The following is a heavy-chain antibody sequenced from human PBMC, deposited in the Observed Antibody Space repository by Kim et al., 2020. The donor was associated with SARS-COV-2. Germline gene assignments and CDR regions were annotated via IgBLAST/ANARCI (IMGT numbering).Heavy chain of an antibody. J-gene: IGHJ4*02. Sequence: SLKSRVTISVDTSKNQFSLKLSFVTAADTAVYYCARLNYYDSSGYYEFDYWGQETLVTVSS. CDR3: ARLNYYDSSGYYEFDY. V-gene: IGHV4-39*01. D-gene: IGHD3-22*01.